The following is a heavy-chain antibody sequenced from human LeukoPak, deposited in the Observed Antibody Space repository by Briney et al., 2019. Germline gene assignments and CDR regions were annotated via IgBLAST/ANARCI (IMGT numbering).Heavy chain of an antibody. V-gene: IGHV4-39*07. Sequence: SETLSLTCTVSGGSISSSSYYWGWTRQPPGKGLEWIGSIYYSGSTYYNPSLKSRVTISVDTSKNQFSLKLSSVTAADTAVYYCARDRLGEFDYWGQGTLVTVSS. CDR3: ARDRLGEFDY. D-gene: IGHD1-26*01. J-gene: IGHJ4*02. CDR1: GGSISSSSYY. CDR2: IYYSGST.